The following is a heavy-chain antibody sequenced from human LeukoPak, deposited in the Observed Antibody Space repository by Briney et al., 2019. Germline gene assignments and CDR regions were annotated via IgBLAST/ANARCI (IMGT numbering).Heavy chain of an antibody. J-gene: IGHJ4*02. CDR2: IYENGGTT. CDR1: GFTFRSHA. CDR3: AKDGGLWVSAHWGDS. D-gene: IGHD7-27*01. Sequence: GGSLRLSCVGSGFTFRSHAMSWVRQAPEKGLEFVSGIYENGGTTYYADSVKGRFTVSRDNSKNTLFLQMNSLRAEDTAVYYCAKDGGLWVSAHWGDSWGRGTLVTVSS. V-gene: IGHV3-23*01.